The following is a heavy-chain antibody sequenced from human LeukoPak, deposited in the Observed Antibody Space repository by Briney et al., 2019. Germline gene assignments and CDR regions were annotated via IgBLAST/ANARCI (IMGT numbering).Heavy chain of an antibody. J-gene: IGHJ3*02. CDR2: MNPKSGNT. CDR1: GYSFSSHD. D-gene: IGHD3-3*01. Sequence: ASVKVSCKASGYSFSSHDINWVRQATGQGLEWMGWMNPKSGNTDHAQKFQGRVTMSRNTSISVAYLELSSLRSEDTAVYYCARGRITIFGVVIYDAFDIWGQGTMVTVSS. V-gene: IGHV1-8*01. CDR3: ARGRITIFGVVIYDAFDI.